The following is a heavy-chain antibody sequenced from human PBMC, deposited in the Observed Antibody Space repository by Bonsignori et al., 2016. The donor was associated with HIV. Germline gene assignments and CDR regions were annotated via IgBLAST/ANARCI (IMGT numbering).Heavy chain of an antibody. CDR1: GGSISSYY. CDR2: IYYSGST. Sequence: SETLSLTCTVSGGSISSYYWSWIRQPPGKGLEWIGYIYYSGSTNYNPSLKSRVTISVDTSKNQFSLKLSSVTAADTAVYYCARGMTNWGSGFDYWGQGTLVTVSS. D-gene: IGHD7-27*01. V-gene: IGHV4-59*01. CDR3: ARGMTNWGSGFDY. J-gene: IGHJ4*02.